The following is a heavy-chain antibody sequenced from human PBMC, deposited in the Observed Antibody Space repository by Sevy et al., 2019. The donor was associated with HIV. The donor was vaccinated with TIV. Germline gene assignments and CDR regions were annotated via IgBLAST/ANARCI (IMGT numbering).Heavy chain of an antibody. CDR1: GFTFSSYS. CDR3: ARPTSGMSEYEPLDNARFYGMDV. J-gene: IGHJ6*02. V-gene: IGHV3-21*01. D-gene: IGHD1-20*01. Sequence: GGLRLSCAASGFTFSSYSMNWVRQAPGRGLEWVSSITSGSSFIFYAGSVKGRFPISRDNAKNSLYLQMNSLRAEDTAVYYCARPTSGMSEYEPLDNARFYGMDVWGPGTTVTVSS. CDR2: ITSGSSFI.